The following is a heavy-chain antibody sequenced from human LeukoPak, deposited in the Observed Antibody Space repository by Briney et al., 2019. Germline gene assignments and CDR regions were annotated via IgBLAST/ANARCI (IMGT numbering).Heavy chain of an antibody. J-gene: IGHJ4*02. Sequence: ASVKVSCKASGYTFTNYFMHWVRQAPGQGLEWMGVINPSGGGTTYAQRFQGRVTMTRDTSTSTVHMELSSLRSEDTAVYYCARVPRPLVAATHYFDDWGQGTLVTVSS. CDR2: INPSGGGT. CDR1: GYTFTNYF. V-gene: IGHV1-46*01. D-gene: IGHD2-15*01. CDR3: ARVPRPLVAATHYFDD.